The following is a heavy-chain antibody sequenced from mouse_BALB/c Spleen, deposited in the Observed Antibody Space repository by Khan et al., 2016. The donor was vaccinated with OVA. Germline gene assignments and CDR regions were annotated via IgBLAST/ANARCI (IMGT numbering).Heavy chain of an antibody. CDR3: ARSTSYWFFDG. Sequence: QIQLVQSGPELKKPGETVKISCKASGYTFTNYGMNWVKQAPGKGLKWMGWINTYTGEPTYAYDFKGRFAFSLETSANTAYLQINNLKIEDTATYYCARSTSYWFFDGWGAGTTVTVSS. J-gene: IGHJ1*01. CDR2: INTYTGEP. V-gene: IGHV9-3-1*01. D-gene: IGHD6-1*01. CDR1: GYTFTNYG.